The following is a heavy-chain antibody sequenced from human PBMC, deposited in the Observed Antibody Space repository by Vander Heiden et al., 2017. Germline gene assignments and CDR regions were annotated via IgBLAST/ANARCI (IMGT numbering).Heavy chain of an antibody. CDR1: GFTFRNYA. V-gene: IGHV3-23*01. CDR2: ISSYGHST. D-gene: IGHD4-17*01. Sequence: EVEILESGGGLVQPGGSLRLSCAASGFTFRNYAMTWVRQAPGKGLEWGSTISSYGHSTYYADSGKGRFTISRDNSKNTLFLQMNSLRAEDTAMYFCAKDADYAWGQGTLVTVSS. CDR3: AKDADYA. J-gene: IGHJ5*02.